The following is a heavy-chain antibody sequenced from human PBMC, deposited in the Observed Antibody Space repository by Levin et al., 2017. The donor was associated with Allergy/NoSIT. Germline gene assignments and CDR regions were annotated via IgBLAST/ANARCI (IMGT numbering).Heavy chain of an antibody. CDR2: MNPNSGNT. D-gene: IGHD1-26*01. CDR1: GYTFTSYD. Sequence: ASVKVSCKASGYTFTSYDINWVRQATGQGLEWMGWMNPNSGNTGYAQKFQGRVTMTRNTSISTAYMELSSLRSEDTAVYYCARLSRSYYVYYYYYGMDVWGQGTTVTVSS. CDR3: ARLSRSYYVYYYYYGMDV. J-gene: IGHJ6*02. V-gene: IGHV1-8*01.